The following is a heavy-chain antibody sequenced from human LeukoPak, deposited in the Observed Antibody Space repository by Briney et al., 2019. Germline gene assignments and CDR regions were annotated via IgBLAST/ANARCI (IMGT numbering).Heavy chain of an antibody. D-gene: IGHD3-3*01. CDR1: GGSLRSGDYY. CDR2: NYYSGSN. J-gene: IGHJ5*02. Sequence: SETLSVTXPVSGGSLRSGDYYWSWLRQPPEKALDWLVHNYYSGSNYYNTSLNSRVTISVDTSKNQFSLKLSSVTAADTAVYYCARVLFLEWAINWFDPWGQGTLVTVSS. V-gene: IGHV4-30-4*08. CDR3: ARVLFLEWAINWFDP.